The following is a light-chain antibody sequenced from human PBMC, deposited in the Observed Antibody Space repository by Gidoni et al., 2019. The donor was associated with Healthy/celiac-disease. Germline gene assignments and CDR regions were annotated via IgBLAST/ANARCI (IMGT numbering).Light chain of an antibody. CDR2: KAS. CDR3: QQYKMYPGT. CDR1: QRISSW. V-gene: IGKV1-5*03. J-gene: IGKJ1*01. Sequence: DIQMTQSPSTLSASVGDRVTITCRASQRISSWLAWYPQHPGKAPKLLIYKASSLESGGPSRFSGSGSGTELTLTNSSLQPDDFATYYCQQYKMYPGTFGQXTKVEIK.